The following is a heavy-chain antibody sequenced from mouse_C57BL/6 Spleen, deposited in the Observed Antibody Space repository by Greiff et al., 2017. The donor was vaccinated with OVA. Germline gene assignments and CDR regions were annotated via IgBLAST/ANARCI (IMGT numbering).Heavy chain of an antibody. CDR3: AAAHYYGSSYGYFGY. CDR2: IDPSASYT. CDR1: GYTFTSYW. V-gene: IGHV1-69*01. Sequence: QVQLQQPGAELVMPGASVKLSCKASGYTFTSYWMHWVKQRPGQGLEWIGEIDPSASYTNYNQKFKGKSTLTVDKSSSTAYMPLSSLTSEDAAVYYGAAAHYYGSSYGYFGYWGQGTTLAVSS. D-gene: IGHD1-1*01. J-gene: IGHJ2*01.